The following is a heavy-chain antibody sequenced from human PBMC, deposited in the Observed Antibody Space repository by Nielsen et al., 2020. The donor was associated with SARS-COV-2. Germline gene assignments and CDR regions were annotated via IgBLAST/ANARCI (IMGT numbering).Heavy chain of an antibody. CDR3: ARVGPVAGPFDY. CDR2: IFYSGTV. D-gene: IGHD6-19*01. Sequence: YWMGWIRQFPGKGLEWIGNIFYSGTVDYNPSLRSRLTISIDTSKNQFSLRLSSVTAADTAVYFCARVGPVAGPFDYWGQGTLITVSS. CDR1: Y. J-gene: IGHJ4*02. V-gene: IGHV4-31*02.